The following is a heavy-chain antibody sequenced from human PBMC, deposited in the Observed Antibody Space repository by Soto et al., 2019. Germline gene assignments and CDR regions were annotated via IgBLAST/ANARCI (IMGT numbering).Heavy chain of an antibody. CDR3: AKHWGGGGLLVRYFVLDV. CDR2: ISGSGGST. V-gene: IGHV3-23*01. CDR1: GFTFSSYA. J-gene: IGHJ6*02. D-gene: IGHD3-9*01. Sequence: GGSLRLSCAASGFTFSSYAMSWVRQAPGKGLEWVSAISGSGGSTYYADSVKGRFTISRDNSKNTLYLQMNSLRAEDTAVYDCAKHWGGGGLLVRYFVLDVWGQGTTVTVSS.